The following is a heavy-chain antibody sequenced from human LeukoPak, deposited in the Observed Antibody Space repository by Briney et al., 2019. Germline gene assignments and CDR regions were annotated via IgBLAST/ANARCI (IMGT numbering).Heavy chain of an antibody. Sequence: SETLSLTCTVSGGSISSGDYYWSWIRQPPGKGLEWIGYIYYSGSTYYNPSLKSRVTISVDTSKNQFSLKLSSVTAADTAVYYCAREEDDYVWGSYRSQGNAFDIWGQGTMATVSS. CDR2: IYYSGST. J-gene: IGHJ3*02. V-gene: IGHV4-30-4*02. D-gene: IGHD3-16*02. CDR1: GGSISSGDYY. CDR3: AREEDDYVWGSYRSQGNAFDI.